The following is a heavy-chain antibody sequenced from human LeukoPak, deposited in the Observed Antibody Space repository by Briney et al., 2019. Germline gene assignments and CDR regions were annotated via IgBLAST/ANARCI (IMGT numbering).Heavy chain of an antibody. D-gene: IGHD2-2*01. Sequence: GGSLRLSCAASGFTFSNYGIHWVRQAPGKGLEWVAVISYDGRNIHYPDSVKGRFTISRDISTDTLWLQMDSLRTEDTAVYYCAKGPLRGTAAAIDYWGQGTLVTVSS. CDR3: AKGPLRGTAAAIDY. CDR1: GFTFSNYG. CDR2: ISYDGRNI. J-gene: IGHJ4*02. V-gene: IGHV3-30*18.